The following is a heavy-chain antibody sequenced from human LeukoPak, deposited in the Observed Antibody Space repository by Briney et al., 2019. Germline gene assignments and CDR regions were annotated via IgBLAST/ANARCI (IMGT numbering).Heavy chain of an antibody. CDR3: ARGRITIFGVVIIAGDFDY. CDR2: MNPNSGNT. Sequence: ASVKVSCKASGYTFTSYDINWVRQATGQGLEWMGWMNPNSGNTGYAQKFQGRVTITRNTSISTAYMELSSLRSEDTAVCYCARGRITIFGVVIIAGDFDYWGQGTLVTVSS. D-gene: IGHD3-3*01. CDR1: GYTFTSYD. V-gene: IGHV1-8*03. J-gene: IGHJ4*02.